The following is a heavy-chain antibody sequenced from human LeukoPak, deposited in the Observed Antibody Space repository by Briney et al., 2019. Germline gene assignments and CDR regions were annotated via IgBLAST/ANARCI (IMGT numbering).Heavy chain of an antibody. D-gene: IGHD6-19*01. Sequence: SVNVSYKACGGTFSSYSMIWVRQAPAPAREWVGGHIPIFCTANHAQKFQGRVTITADESTSTAYRELSSLRSEDTAVYYCARDLYSSGWYTRPDLYYYYGMDVWGQGATVTVSS. CDR3: ARDLYSSGWYTRPDLYYYYGMDV. V-gene: IGHV1-69*13. CDR1: GGTFSSYS. CDR2: HIPIFCTA. J-gene: IGHJ6*02.